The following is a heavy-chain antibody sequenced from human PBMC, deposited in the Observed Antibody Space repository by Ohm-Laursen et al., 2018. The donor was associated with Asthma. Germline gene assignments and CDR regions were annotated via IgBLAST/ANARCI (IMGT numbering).Heavy chain of an antibody. Sequence: TLSLTCAVSGGSISSGGYSWSWIRQPPGKGLEWIGYIYHSGSTYYNPSLKSRVTISVDRSKNQFSLKLSSVTAADTAVYYCARRADEVDPWGQGTLVTVSS. J-gene: IGHJ5*02. V-gene: IGHV4-30-2*01. CDR1: GGSISSGGYS. CDR2: IYHSGST. CDR3: ARRADEVDP.